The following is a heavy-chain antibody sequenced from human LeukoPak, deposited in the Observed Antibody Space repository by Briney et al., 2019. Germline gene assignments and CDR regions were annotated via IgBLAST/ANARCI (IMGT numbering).Heavy chain of an antibody. CDR3: AREDMPSITMVRGVQPYNWFDP. Sequence: ASVKVSCKASGYTFTGYYMHWVRQAPGQGLEWMGWINPNSGGTNYAQKFQGRVTMTRDTSISTAYMELSRLRSDDTAVYYCAREDMPSITMVRGVQPYNWFDPWGQGTLVTVSS. CDR2: INPNSGGT. D-gene: IGHD3-10*01. J-gene: IGHJ5*02. CDR1: GYTFTGYY. V-gene: IGHV1-2*02.